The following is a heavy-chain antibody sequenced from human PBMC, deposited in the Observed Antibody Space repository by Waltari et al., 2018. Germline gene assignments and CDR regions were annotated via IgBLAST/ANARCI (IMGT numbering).Heavy chain of an antibody. J-gene: IGHJ5*02. V-gene: IGHV4-4*07. CDR2: IYTRGST. D-gene: IGHD3-3*02. CDR3: ARAWHSIQKYNWFDP. CDR1: GGSISSYY. Sequence: QVQLQESGPGLVKPSETLSLTCTVSGGSISSYYWSWIRQPAGKGLEWIGRIYTRGSTNYNPSLKSRVTMSVDTSKNQFSLKLSSVTAADTAVYYCARAWHSIQKYNWFDPWGQGTLVTVSS.